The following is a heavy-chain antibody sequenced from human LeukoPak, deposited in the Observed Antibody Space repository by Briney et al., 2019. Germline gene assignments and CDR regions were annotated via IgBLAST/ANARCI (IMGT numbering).Heavy chain of an antibody. CDR2: ISSNGGST. D-gene: IGHD6-13*01. V-gene: IGHV3-64*01. J-gene: IGHJ6*03. Sequence: GGSLRLSCAASGFTFSNYAMHWVRQAPGKGLEYVSGISSNGGSTFYASSVKGRFTISRDNSKNTLYLQMNSLRADDTAMYYCAKDPRAAGPYYYYYYMDVWGQGTTVTVSS. CDR1: GFTFSNYA. CDR3: AKDPRAAGPYYYYYYMDV.